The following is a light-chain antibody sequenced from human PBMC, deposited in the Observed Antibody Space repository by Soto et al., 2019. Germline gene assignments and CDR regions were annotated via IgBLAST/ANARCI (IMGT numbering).Light chain of an antibody. CDR1: QSVSSSY. Sequence: EIVLTQSPGTVSLSPGERATLSCRASQSVSSSYLAWYQQKPGQAPRLLIYGASSRATGIPDRFSGSGSGTDFTLTISRLEPEDFAVYYCQQYGSSPLTFXGGTKVDIK. CDR3: QQYGSSPLT. J-gene: IGKJ4*01. CDR2: GAS. V-gene: IGKV3-20*01.